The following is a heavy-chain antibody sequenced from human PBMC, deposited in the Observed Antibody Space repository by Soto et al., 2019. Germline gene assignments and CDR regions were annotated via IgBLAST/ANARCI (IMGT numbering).Heavy chain of an antibody. Sequence: GGSLRLSCAASGFTVSSNYMSWVRQAPGKGLEWVSVIYSGGSTYYADSVKGRFTISRDNSKNTLYLQMNSLRAEDTAVYYCARETMVVWFGELGPRGCMDVWGKGTTVTVSS. D-gene: IGHD3-10*01. J-gene: IGHJ6*03. V-gene: IGHV3-66*01. CDR1: GFTVSSNY. CDR2: IYSGGST. CDR3: ARETMVVWFGELGPRGCMDV.